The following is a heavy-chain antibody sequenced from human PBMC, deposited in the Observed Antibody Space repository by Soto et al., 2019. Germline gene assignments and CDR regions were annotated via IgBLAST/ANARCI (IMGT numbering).Heavy chain of an antibody. V-gene: IGHV1-69*13. CDR1: GGTFSSYA. D-gene: IGHD3-3*01. Sequence: GASVKVSCKASGGTFSSYAISWVRRAPGQGLEWMGGIIPIFGTANYAQKFQGRVTITADESTSTAYMELSSLRSEDTAVYYCARSPLGSSSGITIFGVVTNPEYNWFDPWGQGTLVTVPQ. J-gene: IGHJ5*02. CDR3: ARSPLGSSSGITIFGVVTNPEYNWFDP. CDR2: IIPIFGTA.